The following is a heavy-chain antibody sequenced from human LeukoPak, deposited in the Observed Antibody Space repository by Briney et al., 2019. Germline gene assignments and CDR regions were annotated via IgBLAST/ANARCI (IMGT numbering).Heavy chain of an antibody. CDR2: INHSGST. V-gene: IGHV4-34*01. Sequence: SETLSLTCAVYGGSFSGYYWSRIRQPPGKGLEWIGEINHSGSTNYNPSLKSRVTISVDTSKNQFSLKLSSVTAADTAVYYCATTYGDYPYNWFDPWGQGTLVTVSS. J-gene: IGHJ5*02. D-gene: IGHD4-17*01. CDR1: GGSFSGYY. CDR3: ATTYGDYPYNWFDP.